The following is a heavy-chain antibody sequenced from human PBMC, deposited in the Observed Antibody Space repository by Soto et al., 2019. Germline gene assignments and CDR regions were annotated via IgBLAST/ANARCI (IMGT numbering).Heavy chain of an antibody. CDR3: ARTSVTIFGVVNTNWFDP. CDR2: INAGNGNT. J-gene: IGHJ5*02. V-gene: IGHV1-3*01. Sequence: ASVKVSCKASGYTFTSYAMHWVRQAPGQRLEWMGWINAGNGNTKYSQKFQGRVTITRDTSASTAYMELSSLRSEDTAVYYCARTSVTIFGVVNTNWFDPWGQGTLVTVSS. CDR1: GYTFTSYA. D-gene: IGHD3-3*01.